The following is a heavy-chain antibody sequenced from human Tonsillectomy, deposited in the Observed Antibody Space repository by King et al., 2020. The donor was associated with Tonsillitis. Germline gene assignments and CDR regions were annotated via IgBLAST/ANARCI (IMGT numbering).Heavy chain of an antibody. Sequence: QLVQSGAEVKKPGASVKVSCKVSGYTLTELSMHWVRQAPGKGLEWMGGFDPEDGETIYAQKFQGRVTMTADTSTDTAYMELRSLRSEDTAVYYCVTDPLYSSSWYTAAWGQGTLVTVSS. CDR1: GYTLTELS. CDR3: VTDPLYSSSWYTAA. D-gene: IGHD6-13*01. V-gene: IGHV1-24*01. J-gene: IGHJ5*02. CDR2: FDPEDGET.